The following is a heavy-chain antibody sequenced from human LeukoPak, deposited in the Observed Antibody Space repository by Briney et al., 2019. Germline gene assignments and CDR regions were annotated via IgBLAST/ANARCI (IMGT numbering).Heavy chain of an antibody. J-gene: IGHJ6*02. Sequence: ASVKVSCKASGYTFTSYGISWVRQAPGQGLEWMGWISAYNGNTNYAQKLQGRVTMTTDTSTSTAYMELRSLRSDYTAVYYCARCRDSSSCSYGMDVWGQGTTVTVSS. CDR1: GYTFTSYG. CDR3: ARCRDSSSCSYGMDV. CDR2: ISAYNGNT. V-gene: IGHV1-18*01. D-gene: IGHD6-13*01.